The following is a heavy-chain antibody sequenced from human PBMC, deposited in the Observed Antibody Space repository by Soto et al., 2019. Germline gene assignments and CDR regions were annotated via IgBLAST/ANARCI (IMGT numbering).Heavy chain of an antibody. D-gene: IGHD2-2*01. CDR3: ARLRAAVPAPSGYGNGFDP. J-gene: IGHJ5*02. Sequence: LKISCKGSGYRFTSYWIGWVRQMPGKGLEWMGIIYPGDSDTRYSPSFQGQVTISADRTINTAYLQWSSLKASDSAMYYCARLRAAVPAPSGYGNGFDPWGQGTQVTVSS. CDR1: GYRFTSYW. CDR2: IYPGDSDT. V-gene: IGHV5-51*01.